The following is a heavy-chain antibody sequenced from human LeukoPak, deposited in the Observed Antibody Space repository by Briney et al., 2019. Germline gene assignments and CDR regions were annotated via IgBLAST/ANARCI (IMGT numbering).Heavy chain of an antibody. CDR2: IYSGGST. CDR1: GFAVSSNY. D-gene: IGHD6-13*01. V-gene: IGHV3-66*01. CDR3: ARASLNPGSSWYVYYYMDV. Sequence: PGGSLRLSCAASGFAVSSNYMSWVRQAPGKGLEWVSVIYSGGSTYYADSVKGRSTISRDNSKNTLYLQMNSLRAEDTAVYYCARASLNPGSSWYVYYYMDVWGKGTTVTIS. J-gene: IGHJ6*03.